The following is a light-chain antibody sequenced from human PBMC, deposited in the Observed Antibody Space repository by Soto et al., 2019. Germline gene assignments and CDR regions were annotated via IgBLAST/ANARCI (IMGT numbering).Light chain of an antibody. CDR2: EVS. Sequence: QSVLTQPPSVSGSPGQSVAISCTGTSSDVGSYNRVSWYQQPPGAAPKLMIYEVSNRPSGVPDRFSGSKSGNTASLTISGLQAEYEADYYRNSYTGSSTYVCGTGTKVTVL. J-gene: IGLJ1*01. CDR3: NSYTGSSTYV. V-gene: IGLV2-18*02. CDR1: SSDVGSYNR.